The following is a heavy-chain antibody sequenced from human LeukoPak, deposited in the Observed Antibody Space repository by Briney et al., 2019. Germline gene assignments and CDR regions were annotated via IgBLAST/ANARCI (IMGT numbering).Heavy chain of an antibody. D-gene: IGHD5-18*01. V-gene: IGHV3-23*01. CDR3: AGRVTGYSSGYVY. Sequence: GGSLRLSCVASGFTFSNYAMSWVRQAPEKGLDWVSVISGSAHKIRYADSVKGRLTISRDNSENTVYLQMNNLRAEDTALYYCAGRVTGYSSGYVYWGQGTLVTVSS. CDR2: ISGSAHKI. CDR1: GFTFSNYA. J-gene: IGHJ4*02.